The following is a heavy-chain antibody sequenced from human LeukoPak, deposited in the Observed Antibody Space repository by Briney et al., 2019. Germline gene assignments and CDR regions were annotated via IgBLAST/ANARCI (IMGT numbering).Heavy chain of an antibody. CDR1: EFSFSRYD. Sequence: GKSPRLSCTASEFSFSRYDMHWVRQAPGKGLEWVALIWFDGSDKYYSDSVKGRFTISRDDSKNTLYLQMNSLRAEDTAVYFCVRGGYSSSWNRYFDFWGQGTLVTVSS. CDR3: VRGGYSSSWNRYFDF. D-gene: IGHD6-13*01. CDR2: IWFDGSDK. J-gene: IGHJ4*02. V-gene: IGHV3-33*01.